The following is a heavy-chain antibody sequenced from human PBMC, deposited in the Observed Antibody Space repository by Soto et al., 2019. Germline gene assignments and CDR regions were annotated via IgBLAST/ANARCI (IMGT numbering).Heavy chain of an antibody. CDR2: IYHSGTT. J-gene: IGHJ5*02. D-gene: IGHD3-10*01. V-gene: IGHV4-30-2*01. Sequence: SETLSLTCAVSGGSINSGGYSWTWVRQPPGKRLEWIGEIYHSGTTNYNPSLKSRVTISVDKSQNQFSLKLSSVTAADTAVYYCASNYGSGSYFSSWGQGTLVTVSS. CDR1: GGSINSGGYS. CDR3: ASNYGSGSYFSS.